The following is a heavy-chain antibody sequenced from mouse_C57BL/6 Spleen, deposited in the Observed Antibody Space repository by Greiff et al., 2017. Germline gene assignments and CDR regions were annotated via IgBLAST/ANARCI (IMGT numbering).Heavy chain of an antibody. V-gene: IGHV1-26*01. CDR1: GYTFTDYY. D-gene: IGHD1-1*01. CDR2: INPNNGGT. J-gene: IGHJ1*03. Sequence: VQLQQSGPELVKPGASVKISCKASGYTFTDYYMNWVKQSHGKSLEWIGDINPNNGGTSYNQKFKGKATLTVDKSSSTAYMELRSLTSEDSAVYYCASLYYYGSSYRYFDVWGTGTTVTVSS. CDR3: ASLYYYGSSYRYFDV.